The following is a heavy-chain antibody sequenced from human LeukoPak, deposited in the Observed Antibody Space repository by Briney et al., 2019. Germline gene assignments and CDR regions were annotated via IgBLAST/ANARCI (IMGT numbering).Heavy chain of an antibody. Sequence: SETLSLTCGVFGASFTNYYWGWIRQPPGKGLEWIGSIYYSGSTYYNPSLKSRVTISVDTSKNQFSLKLSSVTAADTAVYYCARERGSGSYIRFDYWGQGTLVTVSS. CDR1: GASFTNYY. CDR3: ARERGSGSYIRFDY. J-gene: IGHJ4*02. D-gene: IGHD3-10*01. V-gene: IGHV4-39*07. CDR2: IYYSGST.